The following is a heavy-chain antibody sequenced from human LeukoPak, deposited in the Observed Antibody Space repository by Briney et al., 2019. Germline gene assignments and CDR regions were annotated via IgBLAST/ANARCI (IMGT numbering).Heavy chain of an antibody. D-gene: IGHD3-22*01. CDR1: GYTFTGYY. J-gene: IGHJ4*02. CDR2: ISAYNGNT. V-gene: IGHV1-18*04. CDR3: ARPGVGYSIDY. Sequence: ASVKVSCKASGYTFTGYYMHWVRQAPGQGLEWMGWISAYNGNTNYAQKLQGRVTMTTDTSTSTAYMELRSLRSDDTAVYYCARPGVGYSIDYWGQGTLVTVSS.